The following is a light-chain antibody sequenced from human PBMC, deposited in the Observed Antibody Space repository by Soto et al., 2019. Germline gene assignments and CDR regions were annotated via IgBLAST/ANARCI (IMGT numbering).Light chain of an antibody. V-gene: IGKV3-15*01. J-gene: IGKJ1*01. CDR2: GAS. CDR3: QQYNNWPRT. Sequence: EIVMTQSPATLSVSPGESATLSCRASQSVSSNLAWYQQKPGQAPRLLIYGASTRATGIPARFSGSGSGTEFTLTISSLQCEDFAVYYCQQYNNWPRTFGQGTKVEIK. CDR1: QSVSSN.